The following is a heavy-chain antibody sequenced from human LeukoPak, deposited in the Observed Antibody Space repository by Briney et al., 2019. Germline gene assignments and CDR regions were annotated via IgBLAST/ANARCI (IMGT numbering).Heavy chain of an antibody. CDR3: VWCSGGSCYSGDVDYYYGMDV. Sequence: GASVKVSCTASGYTFTSYDINWVRQATGQGLEWMGWMNPNSGNTGYAQKFQGRVTMTRNTSISTAYMELSSLRSEDTAVYYCVWCSGGSCYSGDVDYYYGMDVWGQGTTVTVSS. CDR1: GYTFTSYD. D-gene: IGHD2-15*01. J-gene: IGHJ6*02. CDR2: MNPNSGNT. V-gene: IGHV1-8*01.